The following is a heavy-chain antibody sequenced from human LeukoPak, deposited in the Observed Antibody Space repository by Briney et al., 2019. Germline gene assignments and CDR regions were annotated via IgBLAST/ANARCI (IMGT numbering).Heavy chain of an antibody. CDR2: IYTSGST. V-gene: IGHV4-61*02. CDR3: ARAVLWFGEESWFDP. D-gene: IGHD3-10*01. J-gene: IGHJ5*02. Sequence: SETLSLTCTVSGGSISSGSYYWSWIRQPAGKGLEWIGRIYTSGSTNYNPSLKSRVTISVDTSKNQFSLKLSSVTAADTAVCYCARAVLWFGEESWFDPWGRGTLVTVSS. CDR1: GGSISSGSYY.